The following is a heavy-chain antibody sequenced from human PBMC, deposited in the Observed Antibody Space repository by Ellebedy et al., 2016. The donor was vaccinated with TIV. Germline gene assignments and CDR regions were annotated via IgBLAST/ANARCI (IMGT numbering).Heavy chain of an antibody. V-gene: IGHV5-51*01. CDR1: GYRFTSSW. CDR2: IFPGDSDT. J-gene: IGHJ4*02. D-gene: IGHD3-22*01. CDR3: ARQIGSSGYADY. Sequence: PGGSLRLSCKASGYRFTSSWIGWVRQMPGKGLEWMGIIFPGDSDTRYSPSFKGQVTISADKSLSTAYLQWSSLKASDTAMYYCARQIGSSGYADYWGQGTLVTVSS.